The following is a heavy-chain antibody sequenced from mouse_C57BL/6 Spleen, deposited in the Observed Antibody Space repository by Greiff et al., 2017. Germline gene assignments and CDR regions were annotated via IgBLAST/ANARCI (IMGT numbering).Heavy chain of an antibody. Sequence: VQVVESGAELAKPGASVKLSCKASGYTFTSYWMHWVKQRPGQGLEWIGYINPSSGYTKYNQKFKDKATLTADKSSSTAYMQLSSLTYEDSAVYYCAMPHYDYDDDDWGQGTTLTVSS. V-gene: IGHV1-7*01. CDR3: AMPHYDYDDDD. J-gene: IGHJ2*01. CDR1: GYTFTSYW. CDR2: INPSSGYT. D-gene: IGHD2-4*01.